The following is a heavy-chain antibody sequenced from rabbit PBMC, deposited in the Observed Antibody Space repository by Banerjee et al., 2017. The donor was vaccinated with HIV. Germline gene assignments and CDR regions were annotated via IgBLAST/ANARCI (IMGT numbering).Heavy chain of an antibody. Sequence: QEQLVESGGGLVQPEGSLTLTCTASGFSFGSNYYMCWVRQAPGKGLELIACIYNGDGSTWYASWVNGRFTISRSTSLNTVDLKMTSLTAADTATYFCAKAAGYAGYGYATGFDLWGPGTLVTVS. CDR3: AKAAGYAGYGYATGFDL. V-gene: IGHV1S43*01. CDR1: GFSFGSNYY. J-gene: IGHJ4*01. CDR2: IYNGDGST. D-gene: IGHD6-1*01.